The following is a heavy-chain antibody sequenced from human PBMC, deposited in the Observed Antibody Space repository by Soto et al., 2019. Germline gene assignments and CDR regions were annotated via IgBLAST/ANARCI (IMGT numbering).Heavy chain of an antibody. CDR3: ARVRGSYYVV. CDR1: GGSISGYY. Sequence: PSETLSLTCTVSGGSISGYYWSWIRQPPGKGLEWIGYIYYSGSTNYNPSLKSRVTISVDTSKNQFSLKLSSVTAADTAVYYCARVRGSYYVVWGQGTLVTVSS. V-gene: IGHV4-59*01. J-gene: IGHJ4*02. D-gene: IGHD2-15*01. CDR2: IYYSGST.